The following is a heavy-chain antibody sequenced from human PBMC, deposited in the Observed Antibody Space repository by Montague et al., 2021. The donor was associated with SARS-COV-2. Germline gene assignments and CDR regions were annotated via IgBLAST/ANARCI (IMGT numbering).Heavy chain of an antibody. D-gene: IGHD3-10*01. CDR3: AVTYYYGSGFDY. V-gene: IGHV4-4*02. Sequence: SETLSLTCAVSGGSISSSNWWSWVRQPPGKGLEWIGEIYHSGSTNYNPSLNSRVTISVDKSKNQFSLKLSSVTAAATAVYYCAVTYYYGSGFDYWGQGTLVTVSS. CDR2: IYHSGST. CDR1: GGSISSSNW. J-gene: IGHJ4*02.